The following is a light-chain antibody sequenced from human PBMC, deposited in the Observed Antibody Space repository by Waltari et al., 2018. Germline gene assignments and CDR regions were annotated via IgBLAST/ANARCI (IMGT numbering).Light chain of an antibody. J-gene: IGLJ1*01. CDR3: GSYTGSDIYL. V-gene: IGLV2-14*03. CDR2: NVN. Sequence: QSALTQPASVSGSPGQSITISCTGTSSDIGAYNHVSWYQQHPGKVPKVIIYNVNERPSRVSSRFSGSKSGNTASLTISGLQAEDEADYYCGSYTGSDIYLFGTGTKVTVL. CDR1: SSDIGAYNH.